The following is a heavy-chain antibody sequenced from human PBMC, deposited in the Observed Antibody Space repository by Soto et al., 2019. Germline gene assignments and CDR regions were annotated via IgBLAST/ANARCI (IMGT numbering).Heavy chain of an antibody. D-gene: IGHD6-13*01. Sequence: GESLKISCKDSGYSFTSYWINWVRRMPGKGLEWMGRIDSSDSYTNYSPSFQGHVTISADKSISTAYLQWSSLKASDTAMYYCARRHSSSSAFDPWGQGTLVTVSS. CDR2: IDSSDSYT. V-gene: IGHV5-10-1*01. CDR1: GYSFTSYW. J-gene: IGHJ5*02. CDR3: ARRHSSSSAFDP.